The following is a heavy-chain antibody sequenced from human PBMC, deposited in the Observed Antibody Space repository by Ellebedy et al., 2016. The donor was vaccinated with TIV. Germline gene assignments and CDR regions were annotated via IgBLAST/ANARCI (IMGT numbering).Heavy chain of an antibody. CDR1: GYTFTSYY. J-gene: IGHJ4*02. V-gene: IGHV1-46*01. Sequence: ASVKVSCKASGYTFTSYYMYWARQAPGQGLEWMGIINPSGGSSNYAQKFQGRVTMTRDTSTSTVDMDLSRLRSEDTAVYYCARGDKYYYDSSGHYYTYWGQGTLVTVSS. D-gene: IGHD3-22*01. CDR3: ARGDKYYYDSSGHYYTY. CDR2: INPSGGSS.